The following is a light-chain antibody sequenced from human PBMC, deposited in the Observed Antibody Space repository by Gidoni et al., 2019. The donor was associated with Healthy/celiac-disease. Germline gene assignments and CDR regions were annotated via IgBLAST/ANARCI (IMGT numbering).Light chain of an antibody. CDR1: QSVSSSY. CDR2: VAS. V-gene: IGKV3-20*01. Sequence: EIVLTQSPGTLSLSPGERATLSFSASQSVSSSYLAWYQQKPGQSPRLLIYVASSSATGIPDRFSGSVSGTDFTLTISRLAPEDCAVYYCQQYGSSLWTLGQGTKVDIK. J-gene: IGKJ1*01. CDR3: QQYGSSLWT.